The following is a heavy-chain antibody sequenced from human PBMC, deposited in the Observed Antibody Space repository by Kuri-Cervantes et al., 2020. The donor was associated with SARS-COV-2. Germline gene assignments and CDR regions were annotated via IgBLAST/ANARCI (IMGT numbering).Heavy chain of an antibody. J-gene: IGHJ4*02. CDR3: AREEGGELGEAFDY. V-gene: IGHV3-21*01. CDR1: GFTFSSYS. CDR2: ISSTSSYI. Sequence: GESLKISCAASGFTFSSYSMNWVRQAPGKGLEWVSSISSTSSYIYYADSVKGRFTISRDNAKNSLYLQMNSLRAEDTAVYYCAREEGGELGEAFDYWGQGALVTVSS. D-gene: IGHD7-27*01.